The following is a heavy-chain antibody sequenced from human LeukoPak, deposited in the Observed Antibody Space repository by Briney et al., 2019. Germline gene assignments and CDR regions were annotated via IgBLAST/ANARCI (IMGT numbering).Heavy chain of an antibody. V-gene: IGHV3-23*01. J-gene: IGHJ5*02. Sequence: PGGSLRPSCAASGFTFSSFTMTWVRQAPGKGLEWVSAIGGRGGSTYYADSLEGRFTIARDNSKDMVYLQMNSLKVEDTAIYYCGKEGGAWGQGTKVTVSS. CDR3: GKEGGA. CDR2: IGGRGGST. CDR1: GFTFSSFT. D-gene: IGHD3-16*01.